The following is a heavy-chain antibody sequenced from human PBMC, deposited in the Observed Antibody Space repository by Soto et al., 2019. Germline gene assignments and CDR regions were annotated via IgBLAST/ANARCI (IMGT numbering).Heavy chain of an antibody. D-gene: IGHD2-8*01. CDR1: GGSISSGGYS. CDR3: ARGAPVRFDP. Sequence: PSETLSLTFAFSGGSISSGGYSWSWIRQPPGKGLEWIGYIYHSGSTYYNPSLKSRVTISVDRSKNQFSLKLSSVTAADTAVYYCARGAPVRFDPWGQGTLVTVSS. J-gene: IGHJ5*02. V-gene: IGHV4-30-2*01. CDR2: IYHSGST.